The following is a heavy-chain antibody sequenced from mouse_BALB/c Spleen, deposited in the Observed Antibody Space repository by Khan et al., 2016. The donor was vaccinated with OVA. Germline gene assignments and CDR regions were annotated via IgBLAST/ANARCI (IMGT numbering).Heavy chain of an antibody. J-gene: IGHJ3*01. V-gene: IGHV1-4*01. D-gene: IGHD2-14*01. CDR1: GYTFTNYT. Sequence: VQLQESGAELARPGASVKMSCKASGYTFTNYTIHWVKQRPGQGLEWIGYIIPSNDYNNYNQKFKDRATLTADKSSSTAYMQLSSLTSEASAVYYGVREGAYYWSDGWCAYWGQGTLVTVSA. CDR2: IIPSNDYN. CDR3: VREGAYYWSDGWCAY.